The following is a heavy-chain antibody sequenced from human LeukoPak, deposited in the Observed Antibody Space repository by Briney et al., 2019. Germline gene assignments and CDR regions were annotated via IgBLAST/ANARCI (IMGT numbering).Heavy chain of an antibody. D-gene: IGHD3-10*01. V-gene: IGHV3-7*01. CDR3: ARKGNAFDF. CDR2: IKLDVSET. CDR1: GFTFSNW. J-gene: IGHJ3*01. Sequence: GGSLRLSCAASGFTFSNWMTWVRQAPGKGLEWVANIKLDVSETYYVDSVRGRFTISRDNAKNSLYLQMDSLRAEDTAVYYCARKGNAFDFWGQGTMVTVSS.